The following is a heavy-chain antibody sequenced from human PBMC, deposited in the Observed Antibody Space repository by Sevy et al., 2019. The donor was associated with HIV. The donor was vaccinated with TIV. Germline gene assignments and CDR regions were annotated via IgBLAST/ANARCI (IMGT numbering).Heavy chain of an antibody. CDR1: GGSFSGYY. Sequence: SETLSLTCAVYGGSFSGYYWSWIRQPPGKGREWIGEINHSGSTNYNPSLKSRVTISVDTSKNQFSLKLSSVTAADTAVYYCARCRRTYYFDYWGQGTLVTVSS. V-gene: IGHV4-34*01. CDR3: ARCRRTYYFDY. CDR2: INHSGST. J-gene: IGHJ4*02.